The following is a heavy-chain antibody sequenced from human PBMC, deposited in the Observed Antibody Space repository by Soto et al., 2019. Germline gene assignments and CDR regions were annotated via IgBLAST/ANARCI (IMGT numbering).Heavy chain of an antibody. CDR2: ISSSSSYI. J-gene: IGHJ3*02. D-gene: IGHD3-16*01. Sequence: EVQLVESGGGLVKPGGSLRLSCAASGFTFSSYSMNWVRQAPGKGLEWVSSISSSSSYIYYADSVKGRFTISRDNAKNSLYLQMNSPRAEDTAVYYCARDMRGNRHDAFDIWGQGTMVTVSS. V-gene: IGHV3-21*01. CDR3: ARDMRGNRHDAFDI. CDR1: GFTFSSYS.